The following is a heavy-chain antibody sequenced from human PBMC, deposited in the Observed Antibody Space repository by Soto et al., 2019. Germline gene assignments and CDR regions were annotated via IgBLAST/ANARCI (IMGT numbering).Heavy chain of an antibody. CDR1: GFTVTSNY. J-gene: IGHJ5*02. CDR2: INPGGSI. Sequence: EVQLVESGGGLVQTGGSLTLSCATSGFTVTSNYMSWVRQPPGKGPEWVSAINPGGSIYNADSGKDRFTFSRDDSRNMLVPQTEPLRADGTAVYYWARAQWGVAYCGGDCYRSPFDLWGQGTLVTVSS. V-gene: IGHV3-66*01. CDR3: ARAQWGVAYCGGDCYRSPFDL. D-gene: IGHD2-21*02.